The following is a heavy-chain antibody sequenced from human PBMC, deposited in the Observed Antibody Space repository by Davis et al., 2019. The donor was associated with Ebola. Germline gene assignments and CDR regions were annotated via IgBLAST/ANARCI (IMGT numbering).Heavy chain of an antibody. J-gene: IGHJ4*02. CDR1: GFTFSNHG. D-gene: IGHD1-1*01. CDR2: ISSSGVIT. Sequence: GESLKISCAASGFTFSNHGMNWVRQAPGKGLEWVSGISSSGVITYYADSVKGRFTISRDNSKNTLYLQMNSLRVEDTAVYYCAKDRAWIRFDDWGQGTLVTVSS. CDR3: AKDRAWIRFDD. V-gene: IGHV3-23*01.